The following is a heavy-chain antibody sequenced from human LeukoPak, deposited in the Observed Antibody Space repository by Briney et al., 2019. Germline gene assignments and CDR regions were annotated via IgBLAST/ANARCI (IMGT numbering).Heavy chain of an antibody. CDR1: GGSFRGYY. CDR2: INHSGST. J-gene: IGHJ4*02. CDR3: ARGRAFGVLFDY. D-gene: IGHD3-16*01. Sequence: SETLSLTCAVYGGSFRGYYWSWIRQPPGKGLEWIGEINHSGSTNYNPSLKSRVTISVDTSKNQFSLKLSSVTAADTAVYYCARGRAFGVLFDYWGQGTLVTVSS. V-gene: IGHV4-34*01.